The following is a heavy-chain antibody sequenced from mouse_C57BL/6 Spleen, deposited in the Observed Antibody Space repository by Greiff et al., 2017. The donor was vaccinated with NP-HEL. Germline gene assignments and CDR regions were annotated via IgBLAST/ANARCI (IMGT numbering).Heavy chain of an antibody. CDR1: GFSLTSYG. CDR3: ARNLDSSGLNYYAMDY. CDR2: IWSGGST. J-gene: IGHJ4*01. V-gene: IGHV2-2*01. Sequence: VQLQESGPGLVQPSQSLSITCTVSGFSLTSYGVHWVRPSPGKGLEWLGVIWSGGSTDYNAAFISRLSISKDNSKSQVFFKMNSLQADDTAIYYCARNLDSSGLNYYAMDYWGQGTSVTVSS. D-gene: IGHD3-2*02.